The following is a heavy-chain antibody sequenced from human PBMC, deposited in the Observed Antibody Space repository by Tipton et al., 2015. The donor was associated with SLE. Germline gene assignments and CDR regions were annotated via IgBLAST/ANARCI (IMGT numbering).Heavy chain of an antibody. Sequence: QVQLVQSGAEVKEPGASVKVSCQASGYSFSTYDIDWVRQATGQGLEWMGWMNPKSGNTGYAQKFQGRVTMTRDTSIGTAYMELSRLRSDDTAVYYCARESRGWMIDHWCQGTLVTVSS. V-gene: IGHV1-8*01. CDR3: ARESRGWMIDH. J-gene: IGHJ4*02. CDR2: MNPKSGNT. CDR1: GYSFSTYD. D-gene: IGHD6-19*01.